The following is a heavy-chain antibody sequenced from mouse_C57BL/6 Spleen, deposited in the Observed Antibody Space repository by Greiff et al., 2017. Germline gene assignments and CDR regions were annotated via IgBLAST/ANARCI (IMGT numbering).Heavy chain of an antibody. CDR1: GFSFNTYA. D-gene: IGHD1-1*02. V-gene: IGHV10-1*01. Sequence: EVQRVESGGGLVQPKGSLKLSCAASGFSFNTYAMNWVRQAPGKGLEWVARIRSKSNNYATYYADSVKDRFTISRDDSESMRYLQMNNLKTEYTAMYYCVRGGYYFDYWGQGTTLTVSS. CDR3: VRGGYYFDY. J-gene: IGHJ2*01. CDR2: IRSKSNNYAT.